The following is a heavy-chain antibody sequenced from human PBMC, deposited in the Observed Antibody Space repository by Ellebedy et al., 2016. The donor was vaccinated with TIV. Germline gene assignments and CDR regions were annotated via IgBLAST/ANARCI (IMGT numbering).Heavy chain of an antibody. CDR3: VKDRGDIIRDFDY. CDR2: INNIGDHT. V-gene: IGHV3-64D*06. Sequence: GESLKISCSASGFTFSHYAMHWVRQAPGKGLEYVSAINNIGDHTYYADSVKGRFTISRDNSKNTLFLQMSSLRPEDTVMYYCVKDRGDIIRDFDYWGQGTLVTVSS. D-gene: IGHD2-21*02. J-gene: IGHJ4*02. CDR1: GFTFSHYA.